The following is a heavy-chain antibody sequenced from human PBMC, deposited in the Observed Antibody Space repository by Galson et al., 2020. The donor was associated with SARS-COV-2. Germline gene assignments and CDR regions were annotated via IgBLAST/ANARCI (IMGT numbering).Heavy chain of an antibody. CDR3: ARRRPGTPTGTKTFEY. Sequence: GESLKISCAASGFIFSSYWMSWVRQAPGKGLEWVANINQVGAEQSYVDSVEGRFTISRDNAKYSLYLQMNSLRAEDTAVYYCARRRPGTPTGTKTFEYWGQGTLVTVAS. CDR1: GFIFSSYW. V-gene: IGHV3-7*01. CDR2: INQVGAEQ. D-gene: IGHD3-10*01. J-gene: IGHJ4*02.